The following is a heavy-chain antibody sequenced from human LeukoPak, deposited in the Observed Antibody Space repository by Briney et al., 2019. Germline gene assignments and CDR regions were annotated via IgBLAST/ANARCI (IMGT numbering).Heavy chain of an antibody. Sequence: SVKVSCKASGGTFSSYAISWVRQAPGQGPEWMGRIIPILGIANYAQKFQGRVTITADKSTSTAYMELSSLRSEDTAVYYCARGGGSSSWYGSLDYWGQGTLVTVSS. V-gene: IGHV1-69*04. D-gene: IGHD6-13*01. J-gene: IGHJ4*02. CDR2: IIPILGIA. CDR3: ARGGGSSSWYGSLDY. CDR1: GGTFSSYA.